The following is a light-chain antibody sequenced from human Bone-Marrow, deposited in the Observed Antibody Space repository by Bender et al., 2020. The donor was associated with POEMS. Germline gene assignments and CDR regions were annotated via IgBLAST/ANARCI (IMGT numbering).Light chain of an antibody. Sequence: QSALTQPPSASGSPGQSVTISCTGTSSDVGGHKFVSWYQHHPGKAPKLIIYEVSKRPSGVPDRFSGSKSGNTASLTVSGLQAEDEADYYCTSYTTSGTVVFGGGTKLTVL. J-gene: IGLJ2*01. V-gene: IGLV2-8*01. CDR2: EVS. CDR3: TSYTTSGTVV. CDR1: SSDVGGHKF.